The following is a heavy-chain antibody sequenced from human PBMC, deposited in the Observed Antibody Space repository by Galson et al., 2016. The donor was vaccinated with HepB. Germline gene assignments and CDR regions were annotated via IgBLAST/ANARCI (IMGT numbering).Heavy chain of an antibody. CDR3: AGGGGITMVRGVMPGGFDP. Sequence: SVKVSCKASGGTFSNFAISWLRQAPGQGLEWMGGIIPLFGATNYAQKFQGRVTITADKSTTTVYMDLSSLRSEDTAVYYCAGGGGITMVRGVMPGGFDPWGQGTLVTVSS. CDR1: GGTFSNFA. J-gene: IGHJ5*02. D-gene: IGHD3-10*01. V-gene: IGHV1-69*06. CDR2: IIPLFGAT.